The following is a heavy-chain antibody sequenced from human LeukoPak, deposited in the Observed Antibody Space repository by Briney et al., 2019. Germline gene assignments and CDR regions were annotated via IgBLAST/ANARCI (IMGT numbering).Heavy chain of an antibody. Sequence: GGSLRLSCAGSGFTVSSNHMSWVRQAPGKGLEWVSVIYSGGSTYYADSVKGRFTISRDNSENTLYLQINSLRGEDTAVYYCARVGSYKFDYWGQGTLVTVSS. D-gene: IGHD5-24*01. V-gene: IGHV3-53*01. CDR1: GFTVSSNH. CDR3: ARVGSYKFDY. J-gene: IGHJ4*02. CDR2: IYSGGST.